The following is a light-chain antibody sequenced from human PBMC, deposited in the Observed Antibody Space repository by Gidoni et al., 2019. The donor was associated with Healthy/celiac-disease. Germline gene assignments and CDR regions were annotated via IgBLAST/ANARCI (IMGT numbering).Light chain of an antibody. J-gene: IGLJ2*01. CDR2: GKN. CDR1: SLRSYY. CDR3: NSRDSSGNHVV. Sequence: SPELTQDPAVSVALGQTVRITCQGDSLRSYYASWYQQKPGPAPVLVIYGKNNRPSWIPDRFSGSSSGNTASLTITGAQAEDEADYYCNSRDSSGNHVVFGGGTKLTVL. V-gene: IGLV3-19*01.